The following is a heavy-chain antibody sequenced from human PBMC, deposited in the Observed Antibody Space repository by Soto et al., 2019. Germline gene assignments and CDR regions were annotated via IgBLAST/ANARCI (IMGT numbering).Heavy chain of an antibody. CDR3: ATTYYYDSSGPTDAFDI. D-gene: IGHD3-22*01. J-gene: IGHJ3*02. Sequence: PGGSLRLSCAASGFTFSSYGMHWVRQAPGKGLEWVAVISYDGSNKYYADSVKGRFTISRDNSKNTLYLQMNSLRAEDTAVYYCATTYYYDSSGPTDAFDIWGQGTMVTVS. V-gene: IGHV3-30*03. CDR1: GFTFSSYG. CDR2: ISYDGSNK.